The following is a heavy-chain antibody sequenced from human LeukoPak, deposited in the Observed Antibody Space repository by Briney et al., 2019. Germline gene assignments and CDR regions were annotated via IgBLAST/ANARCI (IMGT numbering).Heavy chain of an antibody. CDR2: MNPNSGNT. V-gene: IGHV1-8*03. J-gene: IGHJ4*02. D-gene: IGHD6-13*01. CDR3: AREAAAARHFDY. CDR1: GYTFTSYD. Sequence: ASVKVSCKASGYTFTSYDINWVRQATGQGLEWMGWMNPNSGNTGYAQKFQGRVTITRNTSISTAYMELSSLRSEDTAVYYCAREAAAARHFDYWGQGTLVTVSS.